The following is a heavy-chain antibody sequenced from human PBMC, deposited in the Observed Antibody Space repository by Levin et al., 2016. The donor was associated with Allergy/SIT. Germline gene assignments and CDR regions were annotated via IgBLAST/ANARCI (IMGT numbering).Heavy chain of an antibody. Sequence: GESLKISCGASGFTFRSYTMTWVRQAPGKGLEWVSSISETGDQTYYADSVKGRFTISRDNSKNTLYLQMNSLRADDTAVYYCVKGGLYCSGGRCYSGFCAYWGQGTLVTVSS. J-gene: IGHJ4*02. CDR2: ISETGDQT. CDR1: GFTFRSYT. D-gene: IGHD2-15*01. CDR3: VKGGLYCSGGRCYSGFCAY. V-gene: IGHV3-23*01.